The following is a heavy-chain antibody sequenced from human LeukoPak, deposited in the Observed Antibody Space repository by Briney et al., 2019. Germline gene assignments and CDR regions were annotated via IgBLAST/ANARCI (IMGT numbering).Heavy chain of an antibody. V-gene: IGHV3-53*01. CDR3: ARGQGNWYSSSWIDN. D-gene: IGHD6-13*01. CDR2: IYSDGST. J-gene: IGHJ4*02. Sequence: GGSLRLSCAASGFTVSSNYMSWVRQAPGKGLEWVSVIYSDGSTYYADSVKGRFTISRDNSKNTMYLQMNSLRAEDTAVYYCARGQGNWYSSSWIDNWGQGTLVTVSS. CDR1: GFTVSSNY.